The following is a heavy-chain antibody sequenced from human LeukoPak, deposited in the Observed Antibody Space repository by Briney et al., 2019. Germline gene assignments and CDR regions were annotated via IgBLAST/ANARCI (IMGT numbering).Heavy chain of an antibody. V-gene: IGHV4-59*04. D-gene: IGHD3-22*01. J-gene: IGHJ4*02. CDR3: ARHEGYYDNDGYNFGQ. CDR2: LYHTGRT. Sequence: SETLSLTCTVSGGSISSHYWSWLRQSPGKGLEWIVSLYHTGRTYHNPSLKSRVTVSVVTSSNQISLRLDSVTAADTAVYYRARHEGYYDNDGYNFGQWGQGTLVTVSS. CDR1: GGSISSHY.